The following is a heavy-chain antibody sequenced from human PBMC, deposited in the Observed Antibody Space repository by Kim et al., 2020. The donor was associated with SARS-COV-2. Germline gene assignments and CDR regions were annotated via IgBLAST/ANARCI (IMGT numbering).Heavy chain of an antibody. D-gene: IGHD1-7*01. V-gene: IGHV3-7*01. Sequence: YHVDSVQCRFTISRDNGKNTLYLQMNSLRVEDTAVYYCAREDWNYDFDNWGQGTMVTVSS. J-gene: IGHJ3*02. CDR3: AREDWNYDFDN.